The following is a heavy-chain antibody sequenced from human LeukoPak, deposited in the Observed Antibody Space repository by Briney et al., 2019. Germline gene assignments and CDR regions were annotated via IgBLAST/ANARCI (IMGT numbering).Heavy chain of an antibody. CDR1: GGTLSSYT. Sequence: SVKVSCKASGGTLSSYTISWVRQAPGQGLEWMGRIIPILGIANYAQKFQGRVTITADKSTSTAYMELSSLRPEDTAVYYCATLMGDTWLDYWGQGTLVTVSS. V-gene: IGHV1-69*02. D-gene: IGHD3-16*01. J-gene: IGHJ4*02. CDR3: ATLMGDTWLDY. CDR2: IIPILGIA.